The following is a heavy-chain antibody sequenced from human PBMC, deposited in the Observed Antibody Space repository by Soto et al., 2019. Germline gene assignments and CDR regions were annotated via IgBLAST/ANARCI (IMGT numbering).Heavy chain of an antibody. CDR3: ARSQADYDFWSGYRTYYYYYYYMDV. V-gene: IGHV4-59*01. D-gene: IGHD3-3*01. CDR1: GGSISSYY. CDR2: IYYSGST. J-gene: IGHJ6*03. Sequence: SETLSLTCTVSGGSISSYYWSWIRQPPGKGLEWIGYIYYSGSTNYNPSLKSRVTISVDTSKNQFSLKLSSVTAADTAVYYCARSQADYDFWSGYRTYYYYYYYMDVWGKGTTVTVSS.